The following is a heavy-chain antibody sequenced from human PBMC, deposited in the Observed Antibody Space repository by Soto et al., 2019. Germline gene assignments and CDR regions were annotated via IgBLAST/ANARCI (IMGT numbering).Heavy chain of an antibody. Sequence: QITLKESGPTLVKPTQTLTLTCTFSGFSLTTSGVGVGWIRQPPGKALEWLALIFWNDDERYSPSLKSRLTTTKETSKNQVGSTMTNMEPVDTTTYYSVQSGYSYAPFGSWGRGTLVTFSS. CDR1: GFSLTTSGVG. CDR3: VQSGYSYAPFGS. V-gene: IGHV2-5*01. D-gene: IGHD5-18*01. J-gene: IGHJ4*02. CDR2: IFWNDDE.